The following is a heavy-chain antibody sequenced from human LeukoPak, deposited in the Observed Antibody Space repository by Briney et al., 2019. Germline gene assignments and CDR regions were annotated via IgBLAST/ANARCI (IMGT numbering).Heavy chain of an antibody. Sequence: ASVKVSCKASGYTFIGYYIHLVRQAPGQGLEWMGRINPNSGGTDYAQRFQGRVTMTRDTSISTAYLEFSRLRSDDTAVYYCARDWSMTTLVYWGQGTLVTVSS. J-gene: IGHJ4*02. CDR2: INPNSGGT. V-gene: IGHV1-2*06. D-gene: IGHD4-17*01. CDR1: GYTFIGYY. CDR3: ARDWSMTTLVY.